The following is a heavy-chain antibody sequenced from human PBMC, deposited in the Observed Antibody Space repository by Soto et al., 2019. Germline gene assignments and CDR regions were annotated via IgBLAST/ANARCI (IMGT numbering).Heavy chain of an antibody. D-gene: IGHD3-22*01. J-gene: IGHJ4*02. V-gene: IGHV3-23*01. CDR1: GFTFSSYA. CDR2: ISGSGGST. CDR3: AKGTMIVVAAFDY. Sequence: GSLRLPCAASGFTFSSYAMSWVRQAPGRGLEWVSAISGSGGSTYYADSVKGRFTISRDNSKNTLYLQMNSLRAEDTAVYYCAKGTMIVVAAFDYWGQGTLVTVSS.